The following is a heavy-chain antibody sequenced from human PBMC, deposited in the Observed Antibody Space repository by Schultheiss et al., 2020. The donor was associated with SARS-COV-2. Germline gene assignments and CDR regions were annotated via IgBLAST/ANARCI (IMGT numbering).Heavy chain of an antibody. J-gene: IGHJ4*02. CDR2: ISGTSSPI. CDR3: ANSRDGYLR. Sequence: GGSLRLSCAASGFTFSTYGMNWVRQAPGKGLDWVASISGTSSPIYYADSVKGRFIISRDNAKNSLYLQMNSLRAEDTAVYYCANSRDGYLRWGQGTLVTVSS. V-gene: IGHV3-21*01. D-gene: IGHD5-24*01. CDR1: GFTFSTYG.